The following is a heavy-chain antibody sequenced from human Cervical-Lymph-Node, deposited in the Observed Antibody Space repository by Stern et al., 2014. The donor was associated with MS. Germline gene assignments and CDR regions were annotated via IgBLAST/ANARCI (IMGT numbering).Heavy chain of an antibody. V-gene: IGHV4-31*03. CDR2: IYYSGST. Sequence: QLVQSGPGLVKPSQTLSLTCTVSGGSISSGGYYWSWIRQHPGKGLEWFGYIYYSGSTCYNPSLKSRVTISVDTSKNQFSLKLSSVTAADTAVYYCARASVTPLGNDYWGQGTLVTVSS. CDR3: ARASVTPLGNDY. CDR1: GGSISSGGYY. D-gene: IGHD4-17*01. J-gene: IGHJ4*02.